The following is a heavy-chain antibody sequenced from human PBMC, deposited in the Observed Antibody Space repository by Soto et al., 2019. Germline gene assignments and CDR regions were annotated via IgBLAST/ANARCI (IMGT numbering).Heavy chain of an antibody. V-gene: IGHV4-31*03. D-gene: IGHD3-3*01. CDR1: GGSINSGGYY. J-gene: IGHJ4*02. Sequence: SETLSLTCTVSGGSINSGGYYWSWIRQHPGKGLEWIGYIYYSGSTYYNPSLKSRVTISIDTSKNQFSLKLSPVTAADTAEYYCARAQTIFGIITVFDYWGQGTLVTVSS. CDR2: IYYSGST. CDR3: ARAQTIFGIITVFDY.